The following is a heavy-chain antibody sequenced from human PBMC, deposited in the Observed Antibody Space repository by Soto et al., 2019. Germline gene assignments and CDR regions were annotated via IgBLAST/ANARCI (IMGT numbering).Heavy chain of an antibody. CDR3: ARDGGYYYGSGSYLYMDV. Sequence: ASVKVSCKASGYTFTGYYMHWVRQAPGQGLEWMGWINPNSGGTNYAQKFQGWVTMTRDTSISTAYMELSRLRSDDTAVYYCARDGGYYYGSGSYLYMDVWGKGTTVTVSS. V-gene: IGHV1-2*04. CDR1: GYTFTGYY. CDR2: INPNSGGT. J-gene: IGHJ6*03. D-gene: IGHD3-10*01.